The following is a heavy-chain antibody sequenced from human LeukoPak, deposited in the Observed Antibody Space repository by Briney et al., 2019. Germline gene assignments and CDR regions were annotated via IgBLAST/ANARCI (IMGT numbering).Heavy chain of an antibody. CDR1: GGSISSGGYY. J-gene: IGHJ4*02. CDR2: IYYSGST. D-gene: IGHD4-17*01. CDR3: ARYKTVTYFDY. Sequence: SETLSLTCTVSGGSISSGGYYWSWLRQHPGTGLEWIGYIYYSGSTYYNPSLKSRVTISVDTSKNQFSLKLSSVTAADTAVYYCARYKTVTYFDYWGQGTLVTVSS. V-gene: IGHV4-31*03.